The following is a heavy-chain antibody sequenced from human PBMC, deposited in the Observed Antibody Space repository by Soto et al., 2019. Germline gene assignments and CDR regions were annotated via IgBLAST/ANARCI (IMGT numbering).Heavy chain of an antibody. D-gene: IGHD6-13*01. J-gene: IGHJ3*02. CDR2: IIPILGIA. V-gene: IGHV1-69*08. Sequence: QVQLVQSGAEVKKPGSSVKVSCKASGGTFSSYTISWVRQAPGQGLEWMGRIIPILGIANYAQKFQGRVTITADKATRTADVELSSLRSEDTAVYYCEREDGLGYSTQLGAFDIWGQGTMVTVSS. CDR3: EREDGLGYSTQLGAFDI. CDR1: GGTFSSYT.